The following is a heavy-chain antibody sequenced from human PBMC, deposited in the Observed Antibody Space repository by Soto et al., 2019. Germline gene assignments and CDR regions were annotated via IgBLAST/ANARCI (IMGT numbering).Heavy chain of an antibody. CDR3: ARELRITTTGPQPYDY. CDR2: IIPIFGAA. V-gene: IGHV1-69*13. J-gene: IGHJ4*02. CDR1: GGTFNSYA. D-gene: IGHD6-13*01. Sequence: SVKVSCKASGGTFNSYAVNWVRQAPGQGLEWMGGIIPIFGAANYAQKFQGRVTITADESTSTVYMELSSLRSEDTAVFYCARELRITTTGPQPYDYWGQGTLVTVSS.